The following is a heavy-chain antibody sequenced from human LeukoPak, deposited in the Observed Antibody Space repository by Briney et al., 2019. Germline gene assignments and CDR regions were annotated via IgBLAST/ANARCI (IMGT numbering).Heavy chain of an antibody. Sequence: SETLSLTCAVSGGSISSGGYSWSWIRQPPGKGLEWIGRIHASGSTNHNPSLKSRVTLSIDTSKNQFSLNLSSVTAADTAVYYCTSLKAFSSGWNWFDPWGQGTLVTVSS. J-gene: IGHJ5*02. CDR2: IHASGST. CDR3: TSLKAFSSGWNWFDP. D-gene: IGHD6-19*01. CDR1: GGSISSGGYS. V-gene: IGHV4-61*08.